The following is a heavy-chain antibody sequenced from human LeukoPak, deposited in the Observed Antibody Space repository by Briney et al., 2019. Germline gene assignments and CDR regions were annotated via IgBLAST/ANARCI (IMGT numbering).Heavy chain of an antibody. CDR1: GGSISSSSYY. V-gene: IGHV4-39*01. J-gene: IGHJ4*02. Sequence: SETLSLTCTVSGGSISSSSYYWGWIRQPPGKGLEWIGSIYYSGSTYYNPSLKSRVTISVDTSKNQFSLKLSSVTAADTAVYYCARQAGDSSSWYYFDYWGQGTLVTVSS. D-gene: IGHD6-13*01. CDR2: IYYSGST. CDR3: ARQAGDSSSWYYFDY.